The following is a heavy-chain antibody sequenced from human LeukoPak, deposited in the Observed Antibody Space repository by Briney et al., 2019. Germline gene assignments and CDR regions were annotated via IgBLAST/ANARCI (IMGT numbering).Heavy chain of an antibody. Sequence: GASVKVSCKASGYTFTSYGISWVRQAPGQGLEWMRWISAYNGNTNYAQKLQGRVTMTTDTSTSTAYMELRSLRSDDTAVYYCARGYCSSTSCYTGFDPWGQGTLVTVSS. CDR3: ARGYCSSTSCYTGFDP. CDR1: GYTFTSYG. CDR2: ISAYNGNT. J-gene: IGHJ5*02. V-gene: IGHV1-18*01. D-gene: IGHD2-2*02.